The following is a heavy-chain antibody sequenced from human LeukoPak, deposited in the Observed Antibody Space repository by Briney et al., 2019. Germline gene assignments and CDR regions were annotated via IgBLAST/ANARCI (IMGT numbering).Heavy chain of an antibody. J-gene: IGHJ6*03. Sequence: QPGRSLRLSCAASGFTFSSYEMNWVRQAPGKGLEWVSYISSSGSTIYYADSVKGRFTISRDNAKNSLYLQMNSLRAEDTAVYYCARGRAQNPLGYMDVWGKGTTVTVSS. V-gene: IGHV3-48*03. D-gene: IGHD7-27*01. CDR2: ISSSGSTI. CDR1: GFTFSSYE. CDR3: ARGRAQNPLGYMDV.